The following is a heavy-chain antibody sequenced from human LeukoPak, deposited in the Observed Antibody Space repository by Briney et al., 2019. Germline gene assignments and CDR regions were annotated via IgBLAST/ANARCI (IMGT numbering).Heavy chain of an antibody. D-gene: IGHD3-10*01. J-gene: IGHJ4*02. V-gene: IGHV3-30*18. CDR1: GFTFSGYG. Sequence: GGSLRLSCAASGFTFSGYGMNWVRQAPGKGLEWVAVISYDGSNKYYADSVKGRFTISRDNSKNTLYLQMNSLRAEDTAVYYCAKDRDRQYFDCWGRGTLVTVSS. CDR2: ISYDGSNK. CDR3: AKDRDRQYFDC.